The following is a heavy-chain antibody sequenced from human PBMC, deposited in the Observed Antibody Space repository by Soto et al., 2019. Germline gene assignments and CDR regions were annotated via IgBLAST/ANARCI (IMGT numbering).Heavy chain of an antibody. CDR1: GGSISSGGYY. D-gene: IGHD2-15*01. CDR3: ARSGSFDAFDI. V-gene: IGHV4-31*03. J-gene: IGHJ3*02. Sequence: SETLSLTCTVSGGSISSGGYYWSWIRQHPGKGLEWIGYIYYSGSTYYNPSLKSRVTISVDTSKNQFSLKLSSVTAADTAVYYCARSGSFDAFDIWGQGKMVTVSS. CDR2: IYYSGST.